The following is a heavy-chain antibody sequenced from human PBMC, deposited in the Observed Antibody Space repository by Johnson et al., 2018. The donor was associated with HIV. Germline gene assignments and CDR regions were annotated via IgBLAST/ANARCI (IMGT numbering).Heavy chain of an antibody. D-gene: IGHD1-26*01. Sequence: VQLVESGGGLVKPGGSLRLSCRASGFPFSNAWMNWVRQAPGKGLEWVANIKEDGSEKYYVDSVRGRFTISRDNAKNLLYLQMNSLRVEDTAVYYCARPIARGASNIWGQGTMVTVSS. CDR1: GFPFSNAW. J-gene: IGHJ3*02. CDR3: ARPIARGASNI. CDR2: IKEDGSEK. V-gene: IGHV3-7*05.